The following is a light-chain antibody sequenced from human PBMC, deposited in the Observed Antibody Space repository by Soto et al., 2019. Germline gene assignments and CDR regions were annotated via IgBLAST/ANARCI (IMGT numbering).Light chain of an antibody. CDR1: SRDVGGYNY. CDR3: SSYTTVSTYV. Sequence: QSVLTQPASVSGSPGQSITISCTGTSRDVGGYNYVSWYQQHPVKAPKLMIYDVTNRPSGVSNRFSGSKSVNTASLTISGLQAEDEADYYCSSYTTVSTYVFGTGTKVTVL. V-gene: IGLV2-14*01. CDR2: DVT. J-gene: IGLJ1*01.